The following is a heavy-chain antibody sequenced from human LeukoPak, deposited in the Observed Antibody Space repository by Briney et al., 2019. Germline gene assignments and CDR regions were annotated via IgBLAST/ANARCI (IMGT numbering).Heavy chain of an antibody. J-gene: IGHJ4*02. D-gene: IGHD6-19*01. CDR1: GGSISSSSYY. V-gene: IGHV4-39*01. CDR2: IYYSGST. CDR3: AWLVNSYFDY. Sequence: KPSETLSLTCTVSGGSISSSSYYWGWIRQPPGKGLEWIGSIYYSGSTYYNPSLKSRVTISVDTSKNQFSLKLSSVTAADTAVYYCAWLVNSYFDYWGQGTLVTVSS.